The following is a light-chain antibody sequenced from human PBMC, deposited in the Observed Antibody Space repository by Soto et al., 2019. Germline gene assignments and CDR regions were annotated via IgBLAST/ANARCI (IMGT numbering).Light chain of an antibody. V-gene: IGKV3-11*01. J-gene: IGKJ3*01. CDR3: QQRSNWPPI. CDR1: QSVSSY. Sequence: EIVLTQSTATLSLSPREKATISCRASQSVSSYLAWYQQKTGQAPRLLIYDASNKATGIPARLSGSGSGTDFTLTIGSLEPEDFAVYYCQQRSNWPPIFGPGTKVDIK. CDR2: DAS.